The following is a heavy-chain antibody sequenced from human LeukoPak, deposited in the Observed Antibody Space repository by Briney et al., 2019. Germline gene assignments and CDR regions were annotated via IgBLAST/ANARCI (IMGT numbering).Heavy chain of an antibody. D-gene: IGHD3-10*01. CDR3: ARDSGRDRYFDY. CDR2: IYYSGST. V-gene: IGHV4-59*01. J-gene: IGHJ4*02. Sequence: SETLSLTCTVSGGSISSNYWSWIRQPPGKGLEWIGYIYYSGSTNYNPSLKSRVTISVDTSKNQFSLKLSSVTAADTAVYYCARDSGRDRYFDYWGQGTLVTVSS. CDR1: GGSISSNY.